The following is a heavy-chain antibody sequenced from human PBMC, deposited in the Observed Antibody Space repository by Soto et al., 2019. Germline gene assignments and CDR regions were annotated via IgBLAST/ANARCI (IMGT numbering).Heavy chain of an antibody. CDR3: ARGTMPDYYGSGSFILFGMDV. CDR2: ISAYNGNT. V-gene: IGHV1-18*01. D-gene: IGHD3-10*01. Sequence: ASVKVSCKASGYTFTSYGISWVRQAPGQGLEWMGWISAYNGNTNYAQKLQGRVTMTTDTPTSTAYMELRSVRSDDTAVYYCARGTMPDYYGSGSFILFGMDVWGQGTTVTVPS. J-gene: IGHJ6*02. CDR1: GYTFTSYG.